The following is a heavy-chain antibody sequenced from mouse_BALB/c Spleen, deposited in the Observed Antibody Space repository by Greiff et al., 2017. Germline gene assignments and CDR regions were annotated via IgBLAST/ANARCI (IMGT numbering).Heavy chain of an antibody. CDR2: INPYNDGT. Sequence: EVQLQQSGPELVKPGASVKMSCKASGYTFTSYVMHWVKQKPGQGLEWIGYINPYNDGTKYNEKFKGKATLTSDKSSSTAYMELSSLTSEDSAVYYCARGDGNYVYYAMDYWGQGTSVTVSS. V-gene: IGHV1-14*01. CDR1: GYTFTSYV. J-gene: IGHJ4*01. CDR3: ARGDGNYVYYAMDY. D-gene: IGHD2-1*01.